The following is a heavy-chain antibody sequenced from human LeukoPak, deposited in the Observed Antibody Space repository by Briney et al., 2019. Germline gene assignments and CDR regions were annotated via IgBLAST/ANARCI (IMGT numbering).Heavy chain of an antibody. V-gene: IGHV3-74*01. Sequence: GGSLRLSCAASAFXFSSYWMHWVRQAPGKGLVWVSRINSDGSRTSYADSVKGRFTISRDNAKNTLYLQMNSLRAEDTAMYYCARGSDCSGGSCYSYWYFDLWGRGTLVTVSS. CDR1: AFXFSSYW. CDR3: ARGSDCSGGSCYSYWYFDL. J-gene: IGHJ2*01. D-gene: IGHD2-15*01. CDR2: INSDGSRT.